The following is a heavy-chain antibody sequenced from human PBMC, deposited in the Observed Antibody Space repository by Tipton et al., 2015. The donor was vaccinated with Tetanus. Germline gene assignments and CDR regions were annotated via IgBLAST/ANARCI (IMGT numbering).Heavy chain of an antibody. J-gene: IGHJ4*02. CDR1: GGSISSYY. V-gene: IGHV4-59*06. CDR3: ARGSRSGWYILDY. D-gene: IGHD6-19*01. CDR2: ILYSGST. Sequence: TLSLTRTVSGGSISSYYWSWIRQPPGKGLEWIGNILYSGSTFYNPSLKSRVIISVDTSKNHLSLKLPSVTAADTAVYFCARGSRSGWYILDYWGQGTLVTVSS.